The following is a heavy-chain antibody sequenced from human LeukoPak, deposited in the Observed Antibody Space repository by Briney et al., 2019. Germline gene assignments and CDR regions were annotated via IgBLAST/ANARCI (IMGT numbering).Heavy chain of an antibody. CDR2: ISSSSSYI. J-gene: IGHJ3*02. CDR1: GFTFSSYS. CDR3: AREGIVVVITAFDI. D-gene: IGHD3-22*01. V-gene: IGHV3-21*01. Sequence: GGSLRLSCAASGFTFSSYSMNWVRQAPGKGLEWVSSISSSSSYIYYADSVKGRFTISRDNAKNSLYLQMNSLRAEDTAVYYCAREGIVVVITAFDIWGQGTMVTVSS.